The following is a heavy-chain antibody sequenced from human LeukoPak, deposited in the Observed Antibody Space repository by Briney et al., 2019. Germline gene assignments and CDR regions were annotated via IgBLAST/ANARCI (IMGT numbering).Heavy chain of an antibody. D-gene: IGHD3-22*01. CDR2: IHYTGRT. J-gene: IGHJ4*02. V-gene: IGHV4-59*13. CDR1: RVSISTYY. CDR3: ARGRPDPQNSDYWDY. Sequence: SETLSLTCTISRVSISTYYWSWIRQTPGTTLEWIGNIHYTGRTRYNPSLESRVTMSLDTPKNEFSLRLTSMTAADSAVYYCARGRPDPQNSDYWDYWGQGILVTVSS.